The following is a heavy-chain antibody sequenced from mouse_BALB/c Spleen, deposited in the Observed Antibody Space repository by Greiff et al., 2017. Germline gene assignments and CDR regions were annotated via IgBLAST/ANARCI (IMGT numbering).Heavy chain of an antibody. CDR2: ISYSGST. J-gene: IGHJ3*01. CDR3: ARRGIYYGEGFAY. CDR1: GYSITSDYA. V-gene: IGHV3-2*02. Sequence: VQLQQSGPGLVKPSQSLSLTCTVTGYSITSDYAWNWIRQFPGNKLEWMGYISYSGSTSYNPSLKSRISITRDTSKNQFFLQLNSVTTEDTATYYCARRGIYYGEGFAYWGQGTLVTVSA. D-gene: IGHD2-1*01.